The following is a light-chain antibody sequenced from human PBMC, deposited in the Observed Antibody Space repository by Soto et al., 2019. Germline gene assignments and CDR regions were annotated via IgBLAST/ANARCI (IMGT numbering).Light chain of an antibody. CDR3: QQYDDSPGT. V-gene: IGKV3-20*01. CDR1: QSVSSSY. J-gene: IGKJ1*01. Sequence: IVLTQSPGTLSFSPGDRATLSCRASQSVSSSYLAWYQQKPGQAPRLLIYGASNRATAIPDRFSGSGSGTDFTLTISRLETEDFAVYYCQQYDDSPGTFGQGTQVEIK. CDR2: GAS.